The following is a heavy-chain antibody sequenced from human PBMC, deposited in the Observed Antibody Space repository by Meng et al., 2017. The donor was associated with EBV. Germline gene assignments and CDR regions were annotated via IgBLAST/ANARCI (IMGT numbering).Heavy chain of an antibody. CDR3: ASESGRGYTPDY. CDR2: FLPTWGAP. CDR1: GGPSRNAT. D-gene: IGHD3-10*01. Sequence: GKVAAGEEQPGSAVDVSNATAGGPSRNATICGVRQADRQVLWLLGGFLPTWGAPNYAQKFHGSVSITDDESTSTHYMHMSSLRSEDTAVYYCASESGRGYTPDYWGQGTLVTVSS. V-gene: IGHV1-69*01. J-gene: IGHJ4*02.